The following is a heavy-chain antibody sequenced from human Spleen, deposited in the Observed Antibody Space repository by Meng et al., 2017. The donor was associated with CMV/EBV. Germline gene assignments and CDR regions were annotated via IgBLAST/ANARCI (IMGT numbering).Heavy chain of an antibody. CDR2: INPNSGGT. Sequence: ASVKVSCKASGYTFTAHYFHWVRQAPGQGLEWMGWINPNSGGTNYAQKFQGRVTMTRDTSSSTAYMELSRLRSDDTAVYYCARGGRYYGSGSYYNVGWFDPWGQGTLVTVSS. J-gene: IGHJ5*02. V-gene: IGHV1-2*02. D-gene: IGHD3-10*01. CDR3: ARGGRYYGSGSYYNVGWFDP. CDR1: GYTFTAHY.